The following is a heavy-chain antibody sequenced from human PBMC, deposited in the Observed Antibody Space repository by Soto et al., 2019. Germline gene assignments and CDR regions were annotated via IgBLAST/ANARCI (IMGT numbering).Heavy chain of an antibody. D-gene: IGHD3-16*02. J-gene: IGHJ4*02. CDR1: GGSFSGYY. CDR3: ARGRSIQYDYVWGSYRWGFDY. Sequence: SETLSLTCAVYGGSFSGYYWSWIRQPPGKGLEWIGEINHSGSTNYNPSLKSRVTISVDTSKNQFSLKLSSVTAADTAVYYCARGRSIQYDYVWGSYRWGFDYWGQGTLVTVSS. CDR2: INHSGST. V-gene: IGHV4-34*01.